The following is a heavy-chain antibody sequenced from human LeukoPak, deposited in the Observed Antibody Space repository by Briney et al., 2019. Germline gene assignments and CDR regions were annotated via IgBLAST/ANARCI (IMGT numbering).Heavy chain of an antibody. CDR2: IIPIFGTA. Sequence: ASVKVSCKASGGTFSSYAISWVRQAPGQGLEWMGGIIPIFGTANYAQKFQGRVTITADESTSTAYMELSSLRSEDTAVYYCAREGRSYPYYYHMDVWGKGTTVTISS. J-gene: IGHJ6*03. D-gene: IGHD1-26*01. CDR1: GGTFSSYA. V-gene: IGHV1-69*13. CDR3: AREGRSYPYYYHMDV.